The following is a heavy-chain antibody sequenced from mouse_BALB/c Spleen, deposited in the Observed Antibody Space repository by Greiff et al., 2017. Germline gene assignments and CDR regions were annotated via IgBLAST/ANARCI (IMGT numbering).Heavy chain of an antibody. J-gene: IGHJ1*01. D-gene: IGHD1-1*01. Sequence: VKLVESGPGLVAPSQSLSITCTVSGFSLTGYGVNWVRQPPGKGLEWLGMIWGDGSTDYNSALKSRLSISKDNSKSQVFLKMNSLQTDDTARYYCARDRDYGSSWSSYWYFDVWGAGTTVTVSS. CDR2: IWGDGST. CDR3: ARDRDYGSSWSSYWYFDV. V-gene: IGHV2-6-7*01. CDR1: GFSLTGYG.